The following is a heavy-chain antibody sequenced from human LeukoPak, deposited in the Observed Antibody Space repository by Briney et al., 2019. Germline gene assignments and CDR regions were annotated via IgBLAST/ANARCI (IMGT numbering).Heavy chain of an antibody. D-gene: IGHD4-23*01. CDR1: GGTFSSYA. CDR2: IIPIFGTA. Sequence: SVKVSCKASGGTFSSYAISWVRQAPGQGLEWMGGIIPIFGTANYAQKFQGRVTITADESTSTAYMELSSPRSEDTAVYYCARDVEGHGGSYFDYWGQGTLVTVSS. CDR3: ARDVEGHGGSYFDY. V-gene: IGHV1-69*13. J-gene: IGHJ4*02.